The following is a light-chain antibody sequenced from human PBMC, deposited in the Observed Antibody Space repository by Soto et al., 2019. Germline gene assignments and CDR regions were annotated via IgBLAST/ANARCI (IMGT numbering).Light chain of an antibody. CDR2: AAS. Sequence: DIQMTQSPSSLSASVGDRVTITCRASQSISYYLNWYQQKPGKAPKLLIYAASSLQSGVPSRFTGSGSGTDFTLAISSLQPEDFATYYCQQSYSTVGRTFGQGTKVEIK. J-gene: IGKJ1*01. V-gene: IGKV1-39*01. CDR1: QSISYY. CDR3: QQSYSTVGRT.